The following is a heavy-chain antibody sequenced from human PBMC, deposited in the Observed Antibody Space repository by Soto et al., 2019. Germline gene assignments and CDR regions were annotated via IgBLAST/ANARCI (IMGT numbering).Heavy chain of an antibody. J-gene: IGHJ5*02. Sequence: GESLKISGKGSGYSFTDYWIAWVRQMPGKGLEWMGIIYPRDSDIRYSPSFQGQVTISADKSINTAYVQWSSLKASDTAVYYCARLGALVPAAMSWFDPWGQGTLVTVSS. CDR2: IYPRDSDI. V-gene: IGHV5-51*01. CDR3: ARLGALVPAAMSWFDP. D-gene: IGHD2-2*01. CDR1: GYSFTDYW.